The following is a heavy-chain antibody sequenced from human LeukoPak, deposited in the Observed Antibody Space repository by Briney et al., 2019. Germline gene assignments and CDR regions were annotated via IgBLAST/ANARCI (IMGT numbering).Heavy chain of an antibody. V-gene: IGHV3-20*04. Sequence: GGSLRLSCAASGFTLRNYSMNWVRQAPGKGLEWVSGINWNGGSTGYADSVKGRFTISRDNAKNSLYLQMNSLRAEDTALYYCARSVRVDYYGQMYYFDYWGQGTLVTVSS. D-gene: IGHD3-10*01. CDR1: GFTLRNYS. J-gene: IGHJ4*02. CDR2: INWNGGST. CDR3: ARSVRVDYYGQMYYFDY.